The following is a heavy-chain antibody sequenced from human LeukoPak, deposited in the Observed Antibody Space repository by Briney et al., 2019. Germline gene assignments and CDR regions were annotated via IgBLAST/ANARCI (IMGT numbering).Heavy chain of an antibody. CDR2: ISSSGSTI. J-gene: IGHJ4*02. Sequence: GGSLRLSCAASGVTFSSYEMNGGPEGPGKGVGWGSYISSSGSTIYYADSLKGRFTISTDNAKTSLYLQINSLRAEDTAVYYCARAVGDDTLWFGESSSPVPYYFDYWGQGNLVTVSS. CDR3: ARAVGDDTLWFGESSSPVPYYFDY. D-gene: IGHD3-10*01. V-gene: IGHV3-48*03. CDR1: GVTFSSYE.